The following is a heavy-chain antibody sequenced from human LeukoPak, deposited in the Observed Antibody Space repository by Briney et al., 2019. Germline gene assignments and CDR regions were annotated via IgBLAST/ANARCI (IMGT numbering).Heavy chain of an antibody. J-gene: IGHJ6*03. D-gene: IGHD2-2*01. CDR1: GFTFSSYS. V-gene: IGHV3-21*01. Sequence: GGSLRFSCAASGFTFSSYSMNWVRQAPGKGLEWVSSISSSSSCIYYADSVKGRFTISRDNAKNSLYLQMNSLRAEDTAVYYCARDSYCSSSTSCYVYYYYYMDVWGKGTTATVSS. CDR3: ARDSYCSSSTSCYVYYYYYMDV. CDR2: ISSSSSCI.